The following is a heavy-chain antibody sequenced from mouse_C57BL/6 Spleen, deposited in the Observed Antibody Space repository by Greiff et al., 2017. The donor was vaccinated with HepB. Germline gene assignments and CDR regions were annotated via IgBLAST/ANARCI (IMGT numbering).Heavy chain of an antibody. D-gene: IGHD1-1*01. CDR3: ARRLQYYGSSSLGYFDY. CDR2: ISSGSSTI. J-gene: IGHJ2*01. CDR1: GFPFSDYG. V-gene: IGHV5-17*01. Sequence: EVMLVESGGGLVKPGGSLKLSCAASGFPFSDYGMHWVRQAPEKGLEWVAYISSGSSTIYYADTVKGRFTISRDNAKNTLFLQLTSLRAEDTAMYYCARRLQYYGSSSLGYFDYWGQGTTLTVSS.